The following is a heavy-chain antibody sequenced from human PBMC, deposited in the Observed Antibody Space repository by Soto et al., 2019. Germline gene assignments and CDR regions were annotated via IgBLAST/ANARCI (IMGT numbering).Heavy chain of an antibody. CDR1: GYTFMTYD. D-gene: IGHD3-10*01. CDR2: MNPSNGNA. J-gene: IGHJ4*02. V-gene: IGHV1-8*01. Sequence: ASGKVCCNASGYTFMTYDINWVRQATGHGLEWMGWMNPSNGNAGYAQKFQGRLTMTRNTSISTAYMQLRSLRSYDTGVYFCARRKERFCTHYLDSWGQGSLVNV. CDR3: ARRKERFCTHYLDS.